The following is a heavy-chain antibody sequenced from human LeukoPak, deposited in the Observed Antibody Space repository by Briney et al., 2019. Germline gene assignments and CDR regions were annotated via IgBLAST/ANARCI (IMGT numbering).Heavy chain of an antibody. J-gene: IGHJ3*02. CDR3: AREEVYADWPDAFDI. CDR2: IIPIFGTA. CDR1: GGTFSSYA. D-gene: IGHD3-9*01. Sequence: ASVKVSCKASGGTFSSYAISWVRQAPGQGLEWMGGIIPIFGTANYAQKFQGRVTITTDESTSTAYMELSSLRSEDTAVYYCAREEVYADWPDAFDIWGQGTMVTVSS. V-gene: IGHV1-69*05.